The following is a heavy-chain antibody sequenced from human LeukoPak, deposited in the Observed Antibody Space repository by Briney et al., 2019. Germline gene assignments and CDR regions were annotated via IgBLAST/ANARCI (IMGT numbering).Heavy chain of an antibody. CDR2: IYYSGST. Sequence: SETLSLTCTVSGGSISSYYWSWIRQPPGKGLEWIGYIYYSGSTNYNPSLKSRVTISVKTSKNQFSLKLSSVTAADTAVYYCARHRGSSGYQGYFDLWGRGTLVTVSS. CDR1: GGSISSYY. V-gene: IGHV4-59*08. J-gene: IGHJ2*01. D-gene: IGHD3-22*01. CDR3: ARHRGSSGYQGYFDL.